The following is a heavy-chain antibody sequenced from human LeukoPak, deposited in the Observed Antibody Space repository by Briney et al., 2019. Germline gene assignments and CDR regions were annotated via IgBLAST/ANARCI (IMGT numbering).Heavy chain of an antibody. CDR1: GGTFISYA. D-gene: IGHD3-22*01. V-gene: IGHV1-69*06. Sequence: ASVTVSFTASGGTFISYAISWVRQAPGQGLEWMGGIIPIFGTEYFAQKFQGRVTNTADKSTSTAYMDLSNLRSEYTAGYVCVRDRQYYDCSCFGKRWEYYLYGIDVWGQGTTVTVSS. CDR2: IIPIFGTE. J-gene: IGHJ6*02. CDR3: VRDRQYYDCSCFGKRWEYYLYGIDV.